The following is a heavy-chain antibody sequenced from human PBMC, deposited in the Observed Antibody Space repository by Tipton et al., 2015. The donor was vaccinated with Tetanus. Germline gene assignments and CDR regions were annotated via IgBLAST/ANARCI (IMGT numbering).Heavy chain of an antibody. CDR2: LSYSGRT. Sequence: TLSLTCIVSGGSMSTSGHYGAWVRQSPGQGLEWIGSLSYSGRTYYNPSLKSRATMSVDTSKKDFSVRLRSVTAADTAVYYCARLREIVSRSGWDFDYWGQGILVTVSS. D-gene: IGHD5/OR15-5a*01. V-gene: IGHV4-39*02. J-gene: IGHJ4*02. CDR3: ARLREIVSRSGWDFDY. CDR1: GGSMSTSGHY.